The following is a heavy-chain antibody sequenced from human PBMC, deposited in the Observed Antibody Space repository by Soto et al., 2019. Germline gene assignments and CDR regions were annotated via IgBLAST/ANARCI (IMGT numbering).Heavy chain of an antibody. CDR3: ARFGLYWYNWNDGYYGMDV. CDR2: IYYSGST. Sequence: QVQLQESGPGLVKPSQTLSLTCTVSGGSISSGDYYWSWIRQPPGKGLEWIGYIYYSGSTYYNPSLKSRVTISVDTSKNQFSLKLSSVTAADTAVYYCARFGLYWYNWNDGYYGMDVWGQGTTVTVSS. J-gene: IGHJ6*02. CDR1: GGSISSGDYY. V-gene: IGHV4-30-4*01. D-gene: IGHD1-20*01.